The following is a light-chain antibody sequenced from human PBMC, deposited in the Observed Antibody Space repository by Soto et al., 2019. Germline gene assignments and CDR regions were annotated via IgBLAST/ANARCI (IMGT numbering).Light chain of an antibody. J-gene: IGKJ4*01. CDR3: QQYGSSPLT. CDR1: QSVSSNY. V-gene: IGKV3-20*01. Sequence: EIVLKQSPGTLSLAPGERATLSCRASQSVSSNYLAWYQQKPGQAPRLLIYGASSRATGIPDRFSGSGSGTAFTLTISSLGPEDFAVYYCQQYGSSPLTLGGGTKVEIK. CDR2: GAS.